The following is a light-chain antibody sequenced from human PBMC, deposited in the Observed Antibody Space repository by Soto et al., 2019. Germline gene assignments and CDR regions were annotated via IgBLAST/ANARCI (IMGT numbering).Light chain of an antibody. CDR2: LGS. V-gene: IGKV2-28*01. CDR3: MQALQTPNT. CDR1: QSLLHSNGYNY. J-gene: IGKJ2*01. Sequence: DIVMTQSPLSLPVTPGEPASISCRSNQSLLHSNGYNYLDWYLQKPGQSPQLLIYLGSNRASGVPDRFSGSGSGTYFTLKISRVEAEDVGVYYCMQALQTPNTFGQGTKLEIK.